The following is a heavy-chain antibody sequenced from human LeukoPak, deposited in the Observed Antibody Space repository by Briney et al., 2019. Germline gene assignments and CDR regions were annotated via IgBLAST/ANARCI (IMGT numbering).Heavy chain of an antibody. D-gene: IGHD3-9*01. J-gene: IGHJ4*02. Sequence: PSETLSLTCAVYGGSFSGYYWSWIRQPPGKGLEWIGEINHSGRTNYNPSLKSRVTISVDTSKNQFSLKLSSVTAADTAVYYCARARSPKFRYFDYWGQGTLVTVSS. V-gene: IGHV4-34*01. CDR2: INHSGRT. CDR1: GGSFSGYY. CDR3: ARARSPKFRYFDY.